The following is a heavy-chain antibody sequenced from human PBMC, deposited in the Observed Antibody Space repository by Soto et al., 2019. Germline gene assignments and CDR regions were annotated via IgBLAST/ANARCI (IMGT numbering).Heavy chain of an antibody. CDR1: GFTFSTYW. V-gene: IGHV3-74*01. J-gene: IGHJ6*02. D-gene: IGHD5-18*01. CDR2: INTDGSST. Sequence: EVQLVESGGGLVQPGGSLRLSCAASGFTFSTYWMHWVRQVPGKGLVWVSRINTDGSSTSYADSVNGRFTISRDNAKNTLSLQMNSLRAEDTAVYFCARRVGYSYGIMDVWGQGTTVTVSS. CDR3: ARRVGYSYGIMDV.